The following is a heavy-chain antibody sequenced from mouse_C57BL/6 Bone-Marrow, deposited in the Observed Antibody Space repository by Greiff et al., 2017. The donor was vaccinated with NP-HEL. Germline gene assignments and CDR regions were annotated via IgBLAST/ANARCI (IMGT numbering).Heavy chain of an antibody. CDR3: ARWGGSSHWYFDV. Sequence: EVKLKESGPVLVKPGASVKMSCKASGYTFTDYYMNWVKQSHGKSLEWIGVINPYNGGTSYNQKFKGKATLTVDKSSSTAYMELNSLTSEDSAVYYCARWGGSSHWYFDVWGTGTTVTVSS. CDR1: GYTFTDYY. V-gene: IGHV1-19*01. D-gene: IGHD1-1*01. J-gene: IGHJ1*03. CDR2: INPYNGGT.